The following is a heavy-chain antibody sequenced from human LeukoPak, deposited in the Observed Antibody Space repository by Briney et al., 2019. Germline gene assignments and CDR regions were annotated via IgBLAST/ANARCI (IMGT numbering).Heavy chain of an antibody. CDR1: GYTFTGYY. CDR2: INPNSGGT. V-gene: IGHV1-2*02. Sequence: ASVKVSCKASGYTFTGYYMHWVRQAPGQGLEWMGWINPNSGGTNYARKFQGRVTMTRDTSISTAYMELSRLRSDDTAVYYCARDFYGSGSLNFDYWGQGTLVTVSS. D-gene: IGHD3-10*01. CDR3: ARDFYGSGSLNFDY. J-gene: IGHJ4*02.